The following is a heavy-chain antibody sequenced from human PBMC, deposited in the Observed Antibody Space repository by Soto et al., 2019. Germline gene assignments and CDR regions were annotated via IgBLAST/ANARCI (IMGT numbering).Heavy chain of an antibody. Sequence: EVQLLESGGGLVQPGGSLRLSCAVSGFTFSSFAMSWVRQAPGKGLEWVSVISSSGGTTYYADSVKGRFTISRDNSKKTLYLQMTSLRAEDTAVYYCARDYSYACDYWGQGTLVTVSS. CDR1: GFTFSSFA. J-gene: IGHJ4*02. CDR2: ISSSGGTT. V-gene: IGHV3-23*01. D-gene: IGHD3-16*01. CDR3: ARDYSYACDY.